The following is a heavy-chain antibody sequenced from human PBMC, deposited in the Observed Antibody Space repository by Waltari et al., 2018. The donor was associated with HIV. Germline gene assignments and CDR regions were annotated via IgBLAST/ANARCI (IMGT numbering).Heavy chain of an antibody. CDR1: GGSISSGSYY. CDR3: ARGLMVTLVRGVIITGNAFDI. D-gene: IGHD3-10*01. Sequence: QVQLQESGPGLVKTSQTLSLTCTVSGGSISSGSYYWSWIRQPAGKGLEWIGRVYISGSTNYTPALNSRVTISVDTSKNQFSLKLSSVTAADTAVYYCARGLMVTLVRGVIITGNAFDIWGQGTMVTVSS. V-gene: IGHV4-61*02. CDR2: VYISGST. J-gene: IGHJ3*02.